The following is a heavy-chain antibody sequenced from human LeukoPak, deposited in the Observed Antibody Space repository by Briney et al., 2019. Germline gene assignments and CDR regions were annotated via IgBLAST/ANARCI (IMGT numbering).Heavy chain of an antibody. V-gene: IGHV3-33*01. CDR3: ARSPRVRGVIITGDAFDI. D-gene: IGHD3-10*01. Sequence: GGSLRLSCAASGFTFSSYGMHWVRQAPGKGLEWVAVIWYDGSNKYYADSVKGRFTISGDNSKNTLYLQMNSLRAEDTAVYYCARSPRVRGVIITGDAFDIWGQGTMVTVSS. CDR2: IWYDGSNK. CDR1: GFTFSSYG. J-gene: IGHJ3*02.